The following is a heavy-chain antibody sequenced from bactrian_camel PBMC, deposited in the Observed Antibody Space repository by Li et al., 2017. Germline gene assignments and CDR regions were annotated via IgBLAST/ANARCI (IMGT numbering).Heavy chain of an antibody. V-gene: IGHV3S63*01. CDR1: GFAFDDSD. CDR2: ISSDGST. D-gene: IGHD6*01. Sequence: VQLVESGGGSVQAGGSLRLSCTASGFAFDDSDMGWYRQAPGNECELVSTISSDGSTYYADSVKGRFTISQDNAKNTVYLQMNSLKPEDTAVYYCAAPAGRYGGSLY.